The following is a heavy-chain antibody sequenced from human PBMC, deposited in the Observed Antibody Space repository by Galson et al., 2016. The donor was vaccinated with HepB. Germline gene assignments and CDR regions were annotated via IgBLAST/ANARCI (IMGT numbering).Heavy chain of an antibody. CDR1: GFTFDDYA. J-gene: IGHJ4*02. CDR3: VRDNFADY. CDR2: IAARSDGS. V-gene: IGHV3-23*01. Sequence: SLRLSCATSGFTFDDYAMHWVRQAPGKGLQWVSTIAARSDGSYYEGSVRGRFTISRDNSKNTLSLQMNNLGVEDTALYFCVRDNFADYWGQGTLVTVSS. D-gene: IGHD4-23*01.